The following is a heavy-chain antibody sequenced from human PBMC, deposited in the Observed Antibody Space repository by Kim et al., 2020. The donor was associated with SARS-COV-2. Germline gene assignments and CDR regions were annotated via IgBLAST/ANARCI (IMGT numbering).Heavy chain of an antibody. Sequence: GGSLRLSCAASGLSFADSAMNWVRQPPGKGLEWVAVISYDGRNKDYADSVKGRFTISRDNSKRTLYLQMNSLRVEDTAVYYCARGNYYESVSLSNYYNGMDVWGQGTTLTVSS. D-gene: IGHD3-10*01. CDR3: ARGNYYESVSLSNYYNGMDV. J-gene: IGHJ6*02. CDR1: GLSFADSA. V-gene: IGHV3-30-3*01. CDR2: ISYDGRNK.